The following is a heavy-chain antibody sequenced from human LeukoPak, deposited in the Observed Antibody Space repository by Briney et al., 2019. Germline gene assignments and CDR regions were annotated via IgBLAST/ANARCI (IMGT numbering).Heavy chain of an antibody. V-gene: IGHV3-7*03. Sequence: GGSLRLSCAASGSTFSSYWMSWVRQAPGKGLEWVANIKQDGSEKYYVDSVKGRFTISRDNAKNSLYLQMNSLRAEDTAVYYCARDSSGWYLFDYWGQGTLVTVSS. CDR3: ARDSSGWYLFDY. J-gene: IGHJ4*02. CDR1: GSTFSSYW. CDR2: IKQDGSEK. D-gene: IGHD6-19*01.